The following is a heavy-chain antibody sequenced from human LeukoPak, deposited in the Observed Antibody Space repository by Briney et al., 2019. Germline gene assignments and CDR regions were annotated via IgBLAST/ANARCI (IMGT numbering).Heavy chain of an antibody. CDR1: GYTFTSYY. Sequence: ASVKVSCKASGYTFTSYYMHWVRQAPGQGLEWMGIINPSGGSTSYAQKFQGRVTITRDMSTSTAYMELSSLRSEDTAVYYCAADRYYYGSELWGQGTLVTVSS. V-gene: IGHV1-46*01. CDR2: INPSGGST. D-gene: IGHD3-10*01. CDR3: AADRYYYGSEL. J-gene: IGHJ4*02.